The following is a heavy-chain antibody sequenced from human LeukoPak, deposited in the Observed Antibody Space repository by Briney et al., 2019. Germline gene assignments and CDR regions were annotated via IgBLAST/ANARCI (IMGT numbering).Heavy chain of an antibody. D-gene: IGHD2-2*01. J-gene: IGHJ2*01. CDR1: GDSISSSSYY. CDR3: ARVRQYCSSTSCFFPEGWYFDL. CDR2: INHSGNT. Sequence: SETLSLTCTVSGDSISSSSYYWGWIRQPPGKGLEWIGEINHSGNTNYNPSLKSRVTISVDTSKNQVSLKLNSVTAADTAVYYCARVRQYCSSTSCFFPEGWYFDLWGRGTLVTVSS. V-gene: IGHV4-39*07.